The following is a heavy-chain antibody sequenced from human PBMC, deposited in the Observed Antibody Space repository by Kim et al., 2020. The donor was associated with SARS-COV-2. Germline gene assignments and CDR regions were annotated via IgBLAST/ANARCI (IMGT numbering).Heavy chain of an antibody. D-gene: IGHD2-2*01. CDR2: IWYDGSNK. CDR1: GFTFSSYG. V-gene: IGHV3-33*01. J-gene: IGHJ6*02. Sequence: GWSLRLSCAASGFTFSSYGMHWVRQAPGKGLEWVAVIWYDGSNKYYADSVKGRFTISRDNSKNTLYLQMNSLRAEDTAVYYCARDMWYQLLRRYGMDVWGQGTTVTVSS. CDR3: ARDMWYQLLRRYGMDV.